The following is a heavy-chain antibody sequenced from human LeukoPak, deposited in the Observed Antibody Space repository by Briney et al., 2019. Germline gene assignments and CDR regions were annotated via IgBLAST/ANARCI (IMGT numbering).Heavy chain of an antibody. CDR3: ATGNMVRGVIISQNWFDP. CDR2: INPSGGST. CDR1: GYTFTGYY. D-gene: IGHD3-10*01. Sequence: ASVKVSCKASGYTFTGYYMYWVRQAPGQGLEWMGIINPSGGSTSYAQKFQGRVTMTRDMSTSTVYMELSSLRSEDTAVYYCATGNMVRGVIISQNWFDPWGQGTLVTVSS. J-gene: IGHJ5*02. V-gene: IGHV1-46*01.